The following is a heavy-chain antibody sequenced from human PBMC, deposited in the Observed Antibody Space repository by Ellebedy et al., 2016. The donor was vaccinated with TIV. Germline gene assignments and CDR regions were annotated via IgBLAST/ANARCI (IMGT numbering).Heavy chain of an antibody. J-gene: IGHJ6*02. V-gene: IGHV3-48*03. CDR3: AREVEYSSSWPFGYYYGMDV. CDR2: ISSSGSTI. Sequence: GESLKISCAASGFTFSSYEMNWVRQAPGKGLEWVSYISSSGSTIYYADSVKGRFTISRDNAKNSLYLQMNSLRAEDTAVYYCAREVEYSSSWPFGYYYGMDVWGQGTTVTVSS. D-gene: IGHD6-13*01. CDR1: GFTFSSYE.